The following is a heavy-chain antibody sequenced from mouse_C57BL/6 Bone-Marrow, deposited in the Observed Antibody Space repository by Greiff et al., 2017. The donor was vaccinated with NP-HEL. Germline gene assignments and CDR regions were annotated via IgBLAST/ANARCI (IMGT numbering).Heavy chain of an antibody. CDR1: GYSFTDYN. D-gene: IGHD3-3*01. J-gene: IGHJ2*01. Sequence: VVEPGASVKISCKASGYSFTDYNMNWVKQSNGKSLEWIGVINPNYGTTSYNQKFKGKATLTVDQSSSTAYMQLNSLTSEDSAVYYCARSKDSLHFDYWGQGTTLTVSS. V-gene: IGHV1-39*01. CDR2: INPNYGTT. CDR3: ARSKDSLHFDY.